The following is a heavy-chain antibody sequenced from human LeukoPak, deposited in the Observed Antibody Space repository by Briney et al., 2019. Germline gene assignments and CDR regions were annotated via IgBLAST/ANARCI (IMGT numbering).Heavy chain of an antibody. V-gene: IGHV3-30*04. CDR1: GFTFSNYA. J-gene: IGHJ6*02. CDR3: ARVAHGMDV. Sequence: PGGSLRLSCAASGFTFSNYAMHWVRQAPGKGLEWVAVISYDGSNKYYADSVKGRFTISRDISKNTLDLQMNSLRAEDTAVYYCARVAHGMDVWGQGTTVTVSS. CDR2: ISYDGSNK.